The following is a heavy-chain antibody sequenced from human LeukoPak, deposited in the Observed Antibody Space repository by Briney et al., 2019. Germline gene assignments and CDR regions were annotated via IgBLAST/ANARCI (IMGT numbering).Heavy chain of an antibody. V-gene: IGHV1-18*01. D-gene: IGHD6-19*01. CDR2: ISANNGNT. Sequence: ASVKVSCKASGYTFTIFGISWVRQAPGQGLEWMGWISANNGNTNYAQKFQGRVTMTTDTSTSTAYMELRSLRSDDTAVYYCARDPGSFLSSTGWLNWFAPWGQGTLVTVSS. CDR1: GYTFTIFG. CDR3: ARDPGSFLSSTGWLNWFAP. J-gene: IGHJ5*02.